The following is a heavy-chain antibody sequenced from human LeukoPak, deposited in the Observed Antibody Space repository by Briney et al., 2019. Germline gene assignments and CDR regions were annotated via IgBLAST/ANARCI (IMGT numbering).Heavy chain of an antibody. D-gene: IGHD2-2*01. J-gene: IGHJ1*01. CDR3: ARVGTYCSSTSCRKTSRYFQH. V-gene: IGHV4-39*07. Sequence: SETLSLTCTVSGGSISSGIYYWSWIRQPPGKGLEWIGDINHSGSTNYNPSLKSRVTISVDTSKNQFSLKLSSVTAADTAVYYCARVGTYCSSTSCRKTSRYFQHWGQGTLVTVSS. CDR2: INHSGST. CDR1: GGSISSGIYY.